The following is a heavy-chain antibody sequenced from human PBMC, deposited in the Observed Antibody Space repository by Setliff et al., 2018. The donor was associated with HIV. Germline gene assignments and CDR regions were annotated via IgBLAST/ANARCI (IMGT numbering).Heavy chain of an antibody. Sequence: SETLSLTCTVSGASVSSGGFYWSWIRQPPGQGLEWIGYIYYTGSTYYNPSLKSRVSMSVDTSKNQFYLRLSSVTAADTAVDYCAGQAIFGYYDSSGYLDYWGQGTLVTVSS. J-gene: IGHJ4*02. D-gene: IGHD3-22*01. CDR2: IYYTGST. CDR1: GASVSSGGFY. V-gene: IGHV4-61*08. CDR3: AGQAIFGYYDSSGYLDY.